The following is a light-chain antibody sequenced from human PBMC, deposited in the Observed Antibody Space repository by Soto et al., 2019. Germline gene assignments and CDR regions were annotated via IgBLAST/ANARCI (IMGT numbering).Light chain of an antibody. Sequence: QSVLTQPASVSGSPGQSITISCTGSSSDVGGYNYVSWYQHHPGKAPKLMIYEVTNRPSGVSHRFSGSKSGNTASLTISGLQTEDEADYYCASITRNTTSVFGTG. V-gene: IGLV2-14*01. CDR1: SSDVGGYNY. J-gene: IGLJ1*01. CDR2: EVT. CDR3: ASITRNTTSV.